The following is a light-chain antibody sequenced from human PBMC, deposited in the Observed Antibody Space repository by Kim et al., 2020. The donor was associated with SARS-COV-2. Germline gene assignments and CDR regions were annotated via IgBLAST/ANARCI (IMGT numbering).Light chain of an antibody. J-gene: IGKJ4*01. CDR3: QQYYDWPLT. Sequence: SPGERATLPCRATQSVKTYLSWYQQKPGQAPRVLIYGASTRATGIPARFSGSGYGTEFTLTISSLQSEDFAVYYCQQYYDWPLTFGGGTKVDIK. V-gene: IGKV3-15*01. CDR1: QSVKTY. CDR2: GAS.